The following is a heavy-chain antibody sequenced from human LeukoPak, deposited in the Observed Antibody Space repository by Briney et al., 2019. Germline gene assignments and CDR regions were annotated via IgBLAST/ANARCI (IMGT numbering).Heavy chain of an antibody. CDR3: ARGALLPRIAAAGQAK. V-gene: IGHV4-30-2*01. Sequence: PSQTLSLTCTVSGGSISSGGYYWSWIQQPPGKGLEWIGYIYHSGSTYYNPSLKSRVTISVDRSKNQFSLKLSSVTAADTAVYYCARGALLPRIAAAGQAKWGQGTLVTVSS. D-gene: IGHD6-13*01. CDR2: IYHSGST. CDR1: GGSISSGGYY. J-gene: IGHJ4*02.